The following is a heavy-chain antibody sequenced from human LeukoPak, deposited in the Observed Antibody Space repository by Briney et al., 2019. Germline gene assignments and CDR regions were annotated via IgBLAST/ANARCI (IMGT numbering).Heavy chain of an antibody. D-gene: IGHD3-10*01. CDR2: IYPSGDT. Sequence: SETLSLTCTVSGASIISHHWSWIRQPAGKGLEWIGHIYPSGDTNSNPSLQSRLTMSVDTSRNQLSLNLRSVTAADTAVYYCARDLHGSGTWGWFDPWGQGTLVTVSS. V-gene: IGHV4-4*07. CDR1: GASIISHH. J-gene: IGHJ5*02. CDR3: ARDLHGSGTWGWFDP.